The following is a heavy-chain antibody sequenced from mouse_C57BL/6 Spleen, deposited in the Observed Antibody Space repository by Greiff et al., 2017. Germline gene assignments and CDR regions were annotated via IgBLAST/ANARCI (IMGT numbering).Heavy chain of an antibody. CDR3: ARYSNVYAMDY. CDR1: GFTFTDYY. D-gene: IGHD2-1*01. Sequence: EVKLVESGGGLVQPGGSLSLSCAASGFTFTDYYMSWVRQPPGKALEWLGFIRNKANGYTTEYSASVKGRFTISRDNSHSILYLQLNALRAEDSATYYCARYSNVYAMDYWGKGTSVTVSS. J-gene: IGHJ4*01. CDR2: IRNKANGYTT. V-gene: IGHV7-3*01.